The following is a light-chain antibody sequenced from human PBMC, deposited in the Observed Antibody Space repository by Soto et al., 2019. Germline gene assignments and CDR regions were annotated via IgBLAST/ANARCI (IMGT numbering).Light chain of an antibody. V-gene: IGLV2-14*01. CDR2: DVS. CDR1: SSDVGGYNY. J-gene: IGLJ2*01. Sequence: QSVLTQPASVSGSPGQSITISCTGTSSDVGGYNYVSWYQQHPGKAPKLMIYDVSNRPSGVSNRFSGSKSGNTASLTISGLQAEDAADYYCSSYTSSSTGVFGGGTMVTVL. CDR3: SSYTSSSTGV.